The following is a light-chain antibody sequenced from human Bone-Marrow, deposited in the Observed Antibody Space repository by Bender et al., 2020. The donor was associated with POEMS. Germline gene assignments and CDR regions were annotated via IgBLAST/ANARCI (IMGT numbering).Light chain of an antibody. Sequence: SVLTQPPSASGTPGQRVTISCSGRSSNIGTNPVNWYQQLPGTAPKLLIYINNQRPSGVPDRFSGSKSGTSASLAISGLQSEDEADYYCAAWEDSLNGWVFGGGTKLTVL. J-gene: IGLJ3*02. CDR2: INN. CDR3: AAWEDSLNGWV. V-gene: IGLV1-44*01. CDR1: SSNIGTNP.